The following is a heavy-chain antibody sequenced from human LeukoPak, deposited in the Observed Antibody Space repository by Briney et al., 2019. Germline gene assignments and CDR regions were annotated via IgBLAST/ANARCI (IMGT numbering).Heavy chain of an antibody. V-gene: IGHV4-34*01. J-gene: IGHJ4*02. CDR3: ARGLRRGYSYGGDFDY. D-gene: IGHD5-18*01. CDR2: INHSGST. Sequence: SETLSLTCAVYGGSFSGYYWSWIRQPPGKGLEWIGEINHSGSTNYNPSLESRATISVDTSKNQFSLKLSSVTAADTAVYYCARGLRRGYSYGGDFDYWGQGTLVTVSS. CDR1: GGSFSGYY.